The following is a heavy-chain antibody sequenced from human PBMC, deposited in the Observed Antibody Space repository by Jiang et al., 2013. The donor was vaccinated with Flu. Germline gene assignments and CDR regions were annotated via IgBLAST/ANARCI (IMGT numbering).Heavy chain of an antibody. CDR3: VRDDAGYAF. J-gene: IGHJ4*02. D-gene: IGHD5-12*01. CDR1: GFTFSGFA. Sequence: LLESGGGVVRPGRSLRLSCATSGFTFSGFALHWVRQAPGQGLEWVAVISYDGRNTNYADSVKGRFTISRDKSKNTMYLQMNSLTGEDTGVYYCVRDDAGYAFWGQGTLVTVSS. CDR2: ISYDGRNT. V-gene: IGHV3-30*04.